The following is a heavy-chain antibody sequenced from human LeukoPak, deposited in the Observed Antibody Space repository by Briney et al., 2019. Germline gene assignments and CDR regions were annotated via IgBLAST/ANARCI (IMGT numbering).Heavy chain of an antibody. CDR3: ARVRRGWELTNDAFDI. Sequence: EASVKVSCKASGYTFTGYYMHWVRQAPGQGLEWMGRINPNSGGTYYAQKFQGRVTMTRDTSISTAYMELSRLRSDDTAVYYCARVRRGWELTNDAFDIWGQGTMVTVSS. D-gene: IGHD1-26*01. CDR1: GYTFTGYY. V-gene: IGHV1-2*06. CDR2: INPNSGGT. J-gene: IGHJ3*02.